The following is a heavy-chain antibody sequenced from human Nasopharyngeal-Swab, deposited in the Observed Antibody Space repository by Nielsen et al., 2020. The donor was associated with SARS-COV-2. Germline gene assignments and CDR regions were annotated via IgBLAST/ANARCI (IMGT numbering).Heavy chain of an antibody. V-gene: IGHV4-61*01. CDR3: ARSSGWYSGFDY. J-gene: IGHJ4*02. CDR2: IYYSGST. Sequence: SETLSLTCTVSGYSISSGYYWGWIRQPPGKGLEWIGYIYYSGSTNYNPSLKSRVTISVDTSKNQFSLKLSSVTAADTAVYYCARSSGWYSGFDYWGQGTLVTVSS. CDR1: GYSISSGYY. D-gene: IGHD6-19*01.